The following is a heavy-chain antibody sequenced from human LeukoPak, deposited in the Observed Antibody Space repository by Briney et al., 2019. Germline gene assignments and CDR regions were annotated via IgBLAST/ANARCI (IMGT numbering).Heavy chain of an antibody. CDR2: ISGSGGST. J-gene: IGHJ4*02. CDR3: ASRSSGYYYSFDY. Sequence: GGSLRLSCAASGFTFSSYVMTWVRQAPGKGLEWVSTISGSGGSTYYADSVKGRFTISRDNSKNTLYLQMNSLRAEDTAVYYCASRSSGYYYSFDYWGQGTLVTVSS. V-gene: IGHV3-23*01. CDR1: GFTFSSYV. D-gene: IGHD3-22*01.